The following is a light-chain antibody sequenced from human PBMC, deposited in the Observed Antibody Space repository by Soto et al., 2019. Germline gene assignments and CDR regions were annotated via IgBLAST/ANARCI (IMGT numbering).Light chain of an antibody. CDR2: EGS. J-gene: IGLJ3*02. V-gene: IGLV2-23*01. Sequence: QSALTQPASVSGSPGQSITISCTGTTSDVGSYNLVSWYQQHPGKAPKLMIYEGSKRPSGVSNRFSGSKSGNTASLTISGLQAEDEADCSYAGIRVFGGGTKLTVL. CDR1: TSDVGSYNL. CDR3: AGIRV.